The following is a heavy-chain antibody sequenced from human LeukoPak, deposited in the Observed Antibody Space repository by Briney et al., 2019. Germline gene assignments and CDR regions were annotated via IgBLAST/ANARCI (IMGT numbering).Heavy chain of an antibody. V-gene: IGHV3-48*03. J-gene: IGHJ6*02. D-gene: IGHD1-26*01. Sequence: GSLRLSCAASGFAFSSYEMNWVRQAPGKGLEWVSYIDGSTSIIYYADSVKGRFTISRDNAKNSLYLQMNSLRAEDTAVYYCARGRAYRDGTDVWGQGTTVTVSS. CDR2: IDGSTSII. CDR1: GFAFSSYE. CDR3: ARGRAYRDGTDV.